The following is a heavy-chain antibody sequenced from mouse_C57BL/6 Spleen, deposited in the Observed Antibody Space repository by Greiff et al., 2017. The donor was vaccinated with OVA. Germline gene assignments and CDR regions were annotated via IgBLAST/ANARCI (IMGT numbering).Heavy chain of an antibody. D-gene: IGHD1-1*01. V-gene: IGHV1-64*01. CDR1: GYTFTSYW. CDR3: ARNYYGSRGGDWYFDV. CDR2: IHPNSGST. J-gene: IGHJ1*03. Sequence: QVQLQQPGAELVKPGASVKLSCKASGYTFTSYWMHWVKQRPRQGLEWIGMIHPNSGSTNYNEKFKSKATLTVDKSSSTAYMQLSSLTSEDSAVYYCARNYYGSRGGDWYFDVWGTGTTVTVSS.